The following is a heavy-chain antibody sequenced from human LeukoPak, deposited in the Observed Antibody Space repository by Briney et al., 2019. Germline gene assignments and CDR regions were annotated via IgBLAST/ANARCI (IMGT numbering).Heavy chain of an antibody. J-gene: IGHJ4*02. CDR3: AKDQVKIWFGEFIV. Sequence: GGSLRLSCAASGFTFSSYAMSWFGRAQGRGLGWVSPISGSGGSTYYADSVKGRFTISRDNSKNTLYLQMNSLRAEDTAVYYCAKDQVKIWFGEFIVWGQGTLVTVSS. CDR2: ISGSGGST. V-gene: IGHV3-23*01. D-gene: IGHD3-10*01. CDR1: GFTFSSYA.